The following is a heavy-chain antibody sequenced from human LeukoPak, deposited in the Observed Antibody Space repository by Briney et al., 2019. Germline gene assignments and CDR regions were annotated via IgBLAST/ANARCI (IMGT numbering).Heavy chain of an antibody. Sequence: GGSLRLSCAASGFTFSSYAMSWVRQAPGKGLEWVSAISGSGGSTYYADSVKGRFTISRDNSKNTLYLQMNSLRAEDTAVYYCAKDLYSSSWYPRGNDYWGQGTLVTVSS. J-gene: IGHJ4*02. CDR1: GFTFSSYA. CDR2: ISGSGGST. CDR3: AKDLYSSSWYPRGNDY. D-gene: IGHD6-13*01. V-gene: IGHV3-23*01.